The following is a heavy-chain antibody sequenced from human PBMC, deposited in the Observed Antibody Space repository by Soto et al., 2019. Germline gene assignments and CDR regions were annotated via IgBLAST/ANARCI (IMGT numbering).Heavy chain of an antibody. CDR2: ISYDGSNK. Sequence: QVQLVESGGGVVQPGRSLRLSCAASGFTFSSYAMHWVRQAPGKGLEWVAVISYDGSNKYYADSVKGRFTISRDNSKNTLYLQMNNLRAEDTAVYYCARQVTAIPPDAFDIWGQGTMVTVSS. CDR3: ARQVTAIPPDAFDI. V-gene: IGHV3-30-3*01. J-gene: IGHJ3*02. D-gene: IGHD2-21*02. CDR1: GFTFSSYA.